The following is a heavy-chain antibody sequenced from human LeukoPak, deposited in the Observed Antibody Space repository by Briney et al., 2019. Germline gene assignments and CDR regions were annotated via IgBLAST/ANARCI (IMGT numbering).Heavy chain of an antibody. J-gene: IGHJ4*02. CDR2: IYHSGST. CDR3: ARTYFAPYYFDY. CDR1: GASIDSHSW. D-gene: IGHD3-10*01. V-gene: IGHV4-4*02. Sequence: SETLSLTCAVSGASIDSHSWWSWVRQPPGKGLEWIGEIYHSGSTNYNPSLKSRVTISVDKSKNQFSLKLSSVTAADTAVYYCARTYFAPYYFDYWGQGTLVTVSS.